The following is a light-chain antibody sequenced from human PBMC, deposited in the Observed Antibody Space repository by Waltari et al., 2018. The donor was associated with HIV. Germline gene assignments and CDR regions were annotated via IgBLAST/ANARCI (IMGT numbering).Light chain of an antibody. Sequence: DIQMTHSPSSLSASVGDRVTITCQASQDISNYLNWFQQKPGKAPKLLIYDASNLETGVPSRFSGSGSGTDFTFTISSLQPEDIATYYCLQYDNLLTFGGGTKVEIK. J-gene: IGKJ4*01. V-gene: IGKV1-33*01. CDR2: DAS. CDR1: QDISNY. CDR3: LQYDNLLT.